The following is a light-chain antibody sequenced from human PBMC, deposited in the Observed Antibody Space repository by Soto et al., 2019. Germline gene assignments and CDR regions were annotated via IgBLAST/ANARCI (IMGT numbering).Light chain of an antibody. V-gene: IGKV1-39*01. CDR3: QQTYSIPPT. CDR1: QTISSS. Sequence: DIQMSQSPSSLSASVTDRVTITCRASQTISSSLNWYQQKPGKAPKLLIFAAFNVQSGVPSRFSGSGSGTDFTLTISSLQPEDFATYYCQQTYSIPPTFGQGTKVEIK. CDR2: AAF. J-gene: IGKJ1*01.